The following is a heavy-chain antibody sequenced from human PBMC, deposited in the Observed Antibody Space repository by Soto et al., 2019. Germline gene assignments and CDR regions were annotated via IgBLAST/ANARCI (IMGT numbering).Heavy chain of an antibody. J-gene: IGHJ3*02. Sequence: EVQGVESGGGLVQPWGSLSLSCTPSGFTFSNYWMHWVRQAPGKGLVWVSRVNNDGRNTIYTDSVKGRFTISRDNAKNTVSLEMNRLRADDTALYFCTRGGFMHAFDMWGQGTTVTVSS. V-gene: IGHV3-74*01. CDR3: TRGGFMHAFDM. D-gene: IGHD3-16*01. CDR1: GFTFSNYW. CDR2: VNNDGRNT.